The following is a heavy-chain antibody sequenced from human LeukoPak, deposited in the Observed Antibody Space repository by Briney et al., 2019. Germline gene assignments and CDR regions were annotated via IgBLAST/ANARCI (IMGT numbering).Heavy chain of an antibody. CDR3: ARRGYSGYDSNYYGMDV. J-gene: IGHJ6*02. Sequence: GGSLRLSCAASGFTRTRNTMNWVRQAPGKGLEWVSSISSSSYIYYADSVKGRFTISRDNSNNSLYRQMNSLRAEDTAVYYCARRGYSGYDSNYYGMDVWGQGTTVTVSS. D-gene: IGHD5-12*01. CDR2: ISSSSYI. V-gene: IGHV3-21*01. CDR1: GFTRTRNT.